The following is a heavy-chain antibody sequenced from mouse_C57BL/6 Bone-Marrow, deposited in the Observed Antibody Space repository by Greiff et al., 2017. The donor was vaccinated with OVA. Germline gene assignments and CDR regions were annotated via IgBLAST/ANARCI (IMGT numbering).Heavy chain of an antibody. CDR2: IYPGSGST. CDR1: GYTFTSYR. CDR3: ARLTFSPAWFAD. Sequence: QVQLQQPGAELVKPGASVKMSCKASGYTFTSYRITWVKQRPGHGLEWIGDIYPGSGSTKYNEKFKSKATLTVDTSSSTAYMQLSSLTSEDSAVYYCARLTFSPAWFADWGQGTLVTVSA. D-gene: IGHD6-2*01. J-gene: IGHJ3*01. V-gene: IGHV1-55*01.